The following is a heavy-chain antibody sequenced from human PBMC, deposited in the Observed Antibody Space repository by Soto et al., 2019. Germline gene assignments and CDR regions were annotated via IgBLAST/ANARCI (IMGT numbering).Heavy chain of an antibody. CDR2: ISGSGGST. V-gene: IGHV3-23*01. J-gene: IGHJ4*02. Sequence: GGSLRLSCAASGFTFSSYAMSWVRQAPGKGLEWVSAISGSGGSTYYAGSVKGRFTISRDNSKNTLYLQMNSLRAEDTAVYYCAKASDFWSGYYTYWGQGTLVTVSS. D-gene: IGHD3-3*01. CDR1: GFTFSSYA. CDR3: AKASDFWSGYYTY.